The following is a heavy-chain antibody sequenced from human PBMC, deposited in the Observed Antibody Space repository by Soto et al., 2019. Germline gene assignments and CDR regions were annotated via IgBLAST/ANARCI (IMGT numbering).Heavy chain of an antibody. D-gene: IGHD2-15*01. CDR2: IAGSGITV. CDR1: GFTFNIYS. J-gene: IGHJ3*01. Sequence: GGSLRLSCVASGFTFNIYSMNWVRQAPGEGLEWLSYIAGSGITVYYADSVKGRFTISRDNAKNSLYLQLDSLRADDTAVYYCARDSCRGTTCHGAFDLWGQGTRVTVSS. CDR3: ARDSCRGTTCHGAFDL. V-gene: IGHV3-48*01.